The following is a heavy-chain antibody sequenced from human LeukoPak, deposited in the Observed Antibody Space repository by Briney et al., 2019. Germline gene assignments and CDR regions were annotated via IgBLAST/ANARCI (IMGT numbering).Heavy chain of an antibody. Sequence: PSQTLSLTCTVSGGSISSGSYYWTWIRQPPGKGLEWIGYVYSSGSTNYNPSLKSRVTISVDTSKNQFSLKLSSVTAADTAVYYCAGRHTGTFEYWGQGALVTVSS. CDR3: AGRHTGTFEY. V-gene: IGHV4-61*01. D-gene: IGHD5-18*01. CDR1: GGSISSGSYY. CDR2: VYSSGST. J-gene: IGHJ4*02.